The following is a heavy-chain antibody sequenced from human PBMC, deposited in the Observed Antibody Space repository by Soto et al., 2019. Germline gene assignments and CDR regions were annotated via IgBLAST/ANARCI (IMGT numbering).Heavy chain of an antibody. CDR2: ISAYNGNT. J-gene: IGHJ3*02. CDR1: GYAFTSYG. V-gene: IGHV1-18*01. Sequence: ASVKVSCKASGYAFTSYGISWVRQAPGQGLEWMGWISAYNGNTNYAQKLQGRVTMTTDTSTSTAYMELRSLRSDDTAVYYCARDHWKQLVPGDAFDIWGQGTMVTVSS. CDR3: ARDHWKQLVPGDAFDI. D-gene: IGHD6-13*01.